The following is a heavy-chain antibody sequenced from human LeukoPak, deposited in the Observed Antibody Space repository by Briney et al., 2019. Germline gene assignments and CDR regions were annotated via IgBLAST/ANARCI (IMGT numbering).Heavy chain of an antibody. CDR1: GFTFSSYW. CDR2: INSDGSST. J-gene: IGHJ4*02. V-gene: IGHV3-74*01. CDR3: ARAKYSSSFDY. D-gene: IGHD6-6*01. Sequence: GGSLRLSCAASGFTFSSYWMHWVRQAPGKGLVWVSHINSDGSSTSYADSVKGRFTISRDNAKNTLYLQMNSLRAEDTAVYYCARAKYSSSFDYWGQGTLVTVSS.